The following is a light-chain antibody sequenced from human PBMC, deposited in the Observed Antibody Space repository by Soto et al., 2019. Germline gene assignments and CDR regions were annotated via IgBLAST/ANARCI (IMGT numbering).Light chain of an antibody. CDR3: QQSYSNPRT. CDR2: AAS. Sequence: DIQMTQSPSSLSASVGDRVTITCRASENIARYLNWYQQRPGKAPELLISAASSLQSGVPSRFSGRGSGTDFTLTISSLQPEDFSTYYCQQSYSNPRTFCQWTKVEIK. CDR1: ENIARY. V-gene: IGKV1-39*01. J-gene: IGKJ1*01.